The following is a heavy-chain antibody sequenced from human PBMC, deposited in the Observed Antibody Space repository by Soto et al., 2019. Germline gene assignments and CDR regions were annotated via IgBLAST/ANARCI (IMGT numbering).Heavy chain of an antibody. D-gene: IGHD6-6*01. CDR3: AKGRPIAARPAQRFDP. CDR2: ISGSGGST. V-gene: IGHV3-23*01. Sequence: GGSLRLSCAASGFTFSSYAMSWVRQAPGKGLEWVSAISGSGGSTYYADSVEGRFTIPRDNSKNTLYLQMNSLRAEDTAVYYCAKGRPIAARPAQRFDPWGQGTLVTVSS. CDR1: GFTFSSYA. J-gene: IGHJ5*02.